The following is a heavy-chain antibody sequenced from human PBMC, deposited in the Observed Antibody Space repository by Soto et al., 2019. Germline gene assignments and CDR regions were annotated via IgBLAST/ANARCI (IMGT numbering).Heavy chain of an antibody. V-gene: IGHV4-34*01. CDR2: INHSGST. Sequence: SETLSLTCAVYGGSFSGYYWSWIRQPPGKGLEWIGEINHSGSTNYNPSLKSRVTISVDTSKNQFSLKLSSVTAADTAVYYCARLIVVVPAAAGDYWGQGTLVTVSS. CDR3: ARLIVVVPAAAGDY. CDR1: GGSFSGYY. J-gene: IGHJ4*02. D-gene: IGHD2-2*01.